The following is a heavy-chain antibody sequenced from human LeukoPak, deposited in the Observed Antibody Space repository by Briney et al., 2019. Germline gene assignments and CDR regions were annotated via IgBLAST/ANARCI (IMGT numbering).Heavy chain of an antibody. Sequence: ASVNVSCKASGYTFTGYYMHWVRQAPGQGLEWMGQINPNSGGTNYAQKFQGRVTMTRDTSISTAYMELSRLRSDDTAVYYCARDLEVENQLLPTNWFDPWGQRTLVTVSS. CDR1: GYTFTGYY. J-gene: IGHJ5*02. D-gene: IGHD2-2*01. CDR3: ARDLEVENQLLPTNWFDP. V-gene: IGHV1-2*06. CDR2: INPNSGGT.